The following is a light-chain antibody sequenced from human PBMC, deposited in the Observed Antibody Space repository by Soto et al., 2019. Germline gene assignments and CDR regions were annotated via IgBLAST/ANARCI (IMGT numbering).Light chain of an antibody. CDR3: QQYNSYPWT. Sequence: SQSISSWLAWYQQKPGKAPKLLIYKASSLESGVPSRFSGSGSGTEFTLTISSLQPDDFATYYCQQYNSYPWTFGQGTKVDIK. CDR2: KAS. J-gene: IGKJ1*01. V-gene: IGKV1-5*03. CDR1: QSISSW.